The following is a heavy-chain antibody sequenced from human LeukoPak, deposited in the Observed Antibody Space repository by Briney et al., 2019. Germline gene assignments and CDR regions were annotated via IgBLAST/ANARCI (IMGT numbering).Heavy chain of an antibody. CDR1: GGTFSSYA. J-gene: IGHJ4*02. Sequence: SVKVSCKASGGTFSSYAISWVRQAPGQGLEWMGGIIPIFGTANYAQKFQGRVTITADESTSTAYMELSSLRSDDTAVYYCARAKTRIAATGYFYWGQGTLVTVSS. D-gene: IGHD6-13*01. V-gene: IGHV1-69*01. CDR2: IIPIFGTA. CDR3: ARAKTRIAATGYFY.